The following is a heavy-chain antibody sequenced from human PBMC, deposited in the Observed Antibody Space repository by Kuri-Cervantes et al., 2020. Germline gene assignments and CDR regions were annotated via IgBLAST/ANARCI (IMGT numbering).Heavy chain of an antibody. V-gene: IGHV4-39*07. Sequence: SETLSLTCTVSGGSISRTNHYWGWIRQPPGKGLEWIGTTYYSGATYYNPSLKSRVTLSVDTSKNQFSLKLSSVTAADTAVYYCARGLGVVVPAAIVWGYWGQGTLVTVSS. CDR1: GGSISRTNHY. CDR2: TYYSGAT. J-gene: IGHJ4*02. CDR3: ARGLGVVVPAAIVWGY. D-gene: IGHD2-2*02.